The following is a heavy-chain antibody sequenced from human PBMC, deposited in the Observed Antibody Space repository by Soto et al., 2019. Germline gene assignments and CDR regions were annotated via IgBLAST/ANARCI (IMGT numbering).Heavy chain of an antibody. V-gene: IGHV3-23*01. CDR2: ISGSGGST. D-gene: IGHD5-12*01. CDR3: AKDQVAGGYYYYYYGMDV. Sequence: EVQLLESGGGLVQPGGSLRLSCAASVFTFSSYAMSWVRQAPGKGLEWVSAISGSGGSTYYADSVKGRFTISRDNSKNTLYLQMNSLRAEDTAVYYCAKDQVAGGYYYYYYGMDVWGQGTTVTVSS. CDR1: VFTFSSYA. J-gene: IGHJ6*02.